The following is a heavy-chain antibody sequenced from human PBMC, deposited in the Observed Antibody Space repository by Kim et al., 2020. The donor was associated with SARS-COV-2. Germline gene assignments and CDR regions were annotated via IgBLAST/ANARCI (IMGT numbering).Heavy chain of an antibody. CDR3: ARGTNLDF. CDR1: GFTFRSYW. CDR2: TKQDGGGK. V-gene: IGHV3-7*03. D-gene: IGHD1-1*01. J-gene: IGHJ4*02. Sequence: GGSLRLSCAASGFTFRSYWMSWVRQTPGKGLGWVASTKQDGGGKYYVDSVKGRFTISRDNAKNSLFLQMDSLRAEDTAVYYCARGTNLDFWGQGIQVTVS.